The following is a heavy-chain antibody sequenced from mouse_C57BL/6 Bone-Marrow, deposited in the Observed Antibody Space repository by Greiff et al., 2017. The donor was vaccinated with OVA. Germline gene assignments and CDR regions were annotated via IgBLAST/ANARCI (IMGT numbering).Heavy chain of an antibody. J-gene: IGHJ4*01. V-gene: IGHV1-15*01. CDR1: GYTFTDYE. D-gene: IGHD1-1*01. CDR2: IDPETGGT. CDR3: TRGFTTRVAMDYYAMDY. Sequence: VQGVESGAELVRPGASVTLSCKASGYTFTDYEMHWVKQTPVHGLEWIGAIDPETGGTAYNQKFKGKAILTADKSSSTAYMELRSLTSEDSAVYYCTRGFTTRVAMDYYAMDYWGQGTSVTVSS.